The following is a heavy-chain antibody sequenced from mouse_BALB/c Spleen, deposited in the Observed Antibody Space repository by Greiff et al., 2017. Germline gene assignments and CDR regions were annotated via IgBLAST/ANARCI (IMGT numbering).Heavy chain of an antibody. CDR1: GYTFSSYW. CDR2: ILPGSGST. CDR3: ARKYGNPYYAMDY. D-gene: IGHD2-10*02. V-gene: IGHV1-9*01. J-gene: IGHJ4*01. Sequence: QVHVKQSGAELMKPGASVKISCKATGYTFSSYWIEWVKQRPGHGLEWIGEILPGSGSTNYNEKFKGKATFTADTSSNTAYMQLSSLTSEDSAVYYCARKYGNPYYAMDYWGQGTSVTVSS.